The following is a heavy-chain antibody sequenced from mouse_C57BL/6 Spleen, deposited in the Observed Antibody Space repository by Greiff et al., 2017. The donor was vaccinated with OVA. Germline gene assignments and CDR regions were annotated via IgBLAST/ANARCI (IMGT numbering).Heavy chain of an antibody. CDR2: IYPGSGST. J-gene: IGHJ4*01. CDR1: GYTFTSYW. V-gene: IGHV1-55*01. CDR3: AREGIYSNYETYAMDY. D-gene: IGHD2-5*01. Sequence: QVQLQQPGAELVKPGASVKMSCKASGYTFTSYWITWVKQRPGQGLEWIGDIYPGSGSTNYNEKFKSKATLTVDTSSSTAYMQLSSLTSEDSAVYYCAREGIYSNYETYAMDYWGQGTSVTVSS.